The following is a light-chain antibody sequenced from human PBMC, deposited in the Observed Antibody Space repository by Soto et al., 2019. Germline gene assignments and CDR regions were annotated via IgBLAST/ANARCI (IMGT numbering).Light chain of an antibody. Sequence: VLTQSPATLSLSPGERATLSCRASQSVSSYLAWYQQKPGQAPRLLIYDASNRATGIPARFSGTGSGTDFTLTISSLEPEDFAIYYCQHRANWPLTFGGGTRVQIK. CDR2: DAS. V-gene: IGKV3-11*01. CDR1: QSVSSY. J-gene: IGKJ4*01. CDR3: QHRANWPLT.